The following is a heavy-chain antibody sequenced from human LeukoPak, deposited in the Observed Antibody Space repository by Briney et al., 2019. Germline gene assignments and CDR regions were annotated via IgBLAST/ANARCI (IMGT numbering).Heavy chain of an antibody. CDR1: GFGFSNYW. Sequence: GGSLRLSCAASGFGFSNYWMSWVRQAPGKGLEWVANMNEDGSEKNYVDSVKGRFTISRDNAQDSLYLQMNSLRAEDAAVYYCARDRGYSNFDYWGQGTLLTVSS. CDR3: ARDRGYSNFDY. J-gene: IGHJ4*02. CDR2: MNEDGSEK. V-gene: IGHV3-7*01. D-gene: IGHD4-11*01.